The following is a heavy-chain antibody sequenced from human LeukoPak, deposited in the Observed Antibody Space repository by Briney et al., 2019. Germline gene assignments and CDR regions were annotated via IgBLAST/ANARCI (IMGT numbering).Heavy chain of an antibody. Sequence: SETLSLTCTVSGGSINSGDYYWRWIRQPPGKGLEWIGYIYYSGSTYYNPSLKSRVTISVDTSKNQFSLKLSSVTAADTAVYYCATVRRYGSGRIDYWGQGTLVTVSS. V-gene: IGHV4-30-4*01. CDR3: ATVRRYGSGRIDY. CDR2: IYYSGST. D-gene: IGHD3-10*01. J-gene: IGHJ4*02. CDR1: GGSINSGDYY.